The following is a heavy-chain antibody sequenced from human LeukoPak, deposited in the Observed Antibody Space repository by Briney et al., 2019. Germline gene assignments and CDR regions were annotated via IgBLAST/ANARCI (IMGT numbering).Heavy chain of an antibody. D-gene: IGHD3-3*01. CDR1: GGSISSSSYY. V-gene: IGHV4-39*01. CDR2: IYYSGST. J-gene: IGHJ4*02. CDR3: ARQPPVLRSLEWSYYFDY. Sequence: PSETLSLTCTVSGGSISSSSYYWGWIRQPPGKGLEWIGSIYYSGSTYYNPSLKSRVTISVDTSKNQFSLKLSSVTAADTAVYYCARQPPVLRSLEWSYYFDYWGQGTLVTVSS.